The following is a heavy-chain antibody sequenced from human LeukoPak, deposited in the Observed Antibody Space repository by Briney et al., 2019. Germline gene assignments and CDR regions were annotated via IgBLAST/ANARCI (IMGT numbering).Heavy chain of an antibody. J-gene: IGHJ4*02. CDR3: AKALHIVVVPAAFSN. Sequence: PGGSLRLSCAASGFTFSSYEMNWVRQAPGKGLEWVSYISSSGSTIYYADSVKGRFTISRDNAKNSLYLQMNSLRAEDTAVYYCAKALHIVVVPAAFSNWGQGTLVTVSS. V-gene: IGHV3-48*03. CDR2: ISSSGSTI. D-gene: IGHD2-2*01. CDR1: GFTFSSYE.